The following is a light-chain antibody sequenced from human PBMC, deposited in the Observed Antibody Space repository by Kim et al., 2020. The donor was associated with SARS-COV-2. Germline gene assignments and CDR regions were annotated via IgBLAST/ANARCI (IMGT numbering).Light chain of an antibody. J-gene: IGLJ2*01. CDR3: QAWDSSTVV. V-gene: IGLV3-1*01. CDR1: KLGDKY. CDR2: QDN. Sequence: VSPGQTASITCSGDKLGDKYAYWYQQKPGQSPVLVIYQDNKRPSGIPERFSGSNSGNTATLTISGTQAMDEADYYCQAWDSSTVVFGGGTQLTVL.